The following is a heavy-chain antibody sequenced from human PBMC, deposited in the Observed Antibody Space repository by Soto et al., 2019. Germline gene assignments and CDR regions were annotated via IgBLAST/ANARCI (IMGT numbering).Heavy chain of an antibody. CDR1: GGSFSGYY. J-gene: IGHJ5*02. Sequence: SETLSLTCAVYGGSFSGYYWSWIRQPPGKGLEWIGEINHSGSTNYNPSLKSRVTISVDTSKNQFSLKLSSVTAADTAVYYCARGATNYYYDSSGYYRRNWFDPWGQGIQVTVSS. V-gene: IGHV4-34*01. D-gene: IGHD3-22*01. CDR3: ARGATNYYYDSSGYYRRNWFDP. CDR2: INHSGST.